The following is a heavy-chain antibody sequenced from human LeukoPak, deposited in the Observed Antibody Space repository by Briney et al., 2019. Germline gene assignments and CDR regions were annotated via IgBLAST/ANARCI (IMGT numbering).Heavy chain of an antibody. CDR3: ASHSYSSSWYNFDY. V-gene: IGHV4-4*07. J-gene: IGHJ4*02. Sequence: SETLSLACTVSGGSISSYYWSWIRQPAGKGLEWIGRIYTSGSTNYNPSLKSRVTMSVDTSKNQFSLKLSSVTAADTAVYYCASHSYSSSWYNFDYWGQGTLVTVSS. CDR2: IYTSGST. CDR1: GGSISSYY. D-gene: IGHD6-13*01.